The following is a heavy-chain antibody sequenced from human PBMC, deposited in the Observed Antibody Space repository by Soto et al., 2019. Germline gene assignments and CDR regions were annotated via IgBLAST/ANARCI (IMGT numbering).Heavy chain of an antibody. V-gene: IGHV3-23*01. Sequence: QLLQSGGGLVQPGGSLTLSCAASGFTFGTTDMSWVRQAPGEGLEWVSTIDGSGGITYYADSVKGRITISRDNSRNTVYLQMNSLRGDDTALYYCVKNSGWFNTWGQGALVTVSS. CDR2: IDGSGGIT. CDR1: GFTFGTTD. J-gene: IGHJ5*02. CDR3: VKNSGWFNT. D-gene: IGHD3-10*01.